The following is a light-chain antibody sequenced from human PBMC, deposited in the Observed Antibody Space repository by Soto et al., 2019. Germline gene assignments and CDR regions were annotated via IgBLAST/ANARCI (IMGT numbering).Light chain of an antibody. V-gene: IGKV1-39*01. CDR2: GAS. J-gene: IGKJ2*01. CDR1: QSIGSY. CDR3: QQSYSSFMYT. Sequence: DIQLTQSPSSLSASIGDRVTITCRASQSIGSYLSWYQHKQGRAPKLLIFGASYLKGGVPSRFSGSGSGTDFTLTITSLDPEDFATYYSQQSYSSFMYTFGQGTKVDIK.